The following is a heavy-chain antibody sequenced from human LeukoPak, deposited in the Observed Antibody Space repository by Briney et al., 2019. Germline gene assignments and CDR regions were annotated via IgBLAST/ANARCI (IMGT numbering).Heavy chain of an antibody. D-gene: IGHD5-12*01. Sequence: GGSLRLSCAASGFTFSSYWMSWVRQAPGKGLEWVANIKQDGSEKNYVDSVRGRFTISRDNAKNSLDLQMNSLRGEDTAVYYCARAGGYASSWAYWGQGTLVTVSS. J-gene: IGHJ4*02. V-gene: IGHV3-7*01. CDR2: IKQDGSEK. CDR3: ARAGGYASSWAY. CDR1: GFTFSSYW.